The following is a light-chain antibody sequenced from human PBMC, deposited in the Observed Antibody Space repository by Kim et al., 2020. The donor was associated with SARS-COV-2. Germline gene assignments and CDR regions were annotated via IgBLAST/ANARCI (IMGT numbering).Light chain of an antibody. J-gene: IGKJ2*01. V-gene: IGKV1-12*01. Sequence: DIQMAQSPSSVSASVGDTVTISCRASQDISTSLAWYQQKPGKAPKVLIYAASSLQSGDPSRFTASGSGTDFTLTISSLQPEDFATYFCQQAKSFPRTFGQGTKLEI. CDR1: QDISTS. CDR3: QQAKSFPRT. CDR2: AAS.